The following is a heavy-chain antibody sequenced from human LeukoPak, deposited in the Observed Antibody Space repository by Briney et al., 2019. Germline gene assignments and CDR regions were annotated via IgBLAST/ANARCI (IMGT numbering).Heavy chain of an antibody. CDR1: GYTFTSYY. D-gene: IGHD6-6*01. J-gene: IGHJ6*03. Sequence: ASVKVSCKASGYTFTSYYMHWVRQAPGQGLEWMGIINPSGGSTSYAQKFQGRVTMTRDTSTSTVYMELSSLRSEDTAVYFCARDRHVPGLYYYYMDVWGKGTTVTVSS. CDR2: INPSGGST. V-gene: IGHV1-46*01. CDR3: ARDRHVPGLYYYYMDV.